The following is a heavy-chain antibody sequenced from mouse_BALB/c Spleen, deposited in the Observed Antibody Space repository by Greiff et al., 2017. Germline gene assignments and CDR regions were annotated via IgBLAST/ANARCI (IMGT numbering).Heavy chain of an antibody. CDR2: IWTGGGT. D-gene: IGHD2-2*01. Sequence: QVQLKESGPGLVAPSQSLSITCTVSGFSLTSYDISWIRQPPGKGLEWLGVIWTGGGTNYNSAFMSRLSISKDNSKSQVFLKMNSLQTDDTAIYYCVRDRGGYDLYAMDYWGQGTSVTVSS. CDR3: VRDRGGYDLYAMDY. J-gene: IGHJ4*01. CDR1: GFSLTSYD. V-gene: IGHV2-9-2*01.